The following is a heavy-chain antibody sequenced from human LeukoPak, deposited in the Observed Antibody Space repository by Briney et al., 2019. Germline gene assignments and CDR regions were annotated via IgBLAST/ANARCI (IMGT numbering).Heavy chain of an antibody. CDR1: GGTFSSYA. J-gene: IGHJ4*02. CDR2: IIPIFGTA. CDR3: ARVRVAAAGTPGFDY. D-gene: IGHD6-13*01. Sequence: SVKVSCKASGGTFSSYAISWVRQAPGQGREWMGGIIPIFGTANYAQKFQGRVTITTDESTSTAYMELSSLRSEDTAVYYCARVRVAAAGTPGFDYWGQGTLVTVSS. V-gene: IGHV1-69*05.